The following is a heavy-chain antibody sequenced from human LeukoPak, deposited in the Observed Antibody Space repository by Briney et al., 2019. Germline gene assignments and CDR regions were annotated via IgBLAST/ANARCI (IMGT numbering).Heavy chain of an antibody. D-gene: IGHD3-10*01. V-gene: IGHV3-23*01. J-gene: IGHJ3*02. CDR1: GFTFSSYA. CDR3: ARDRGAGAFDI. CDR2: ISGSGGST. Sequence: GGSLRLSCAASGFTFSSYAMSWVRQAPGKGLEWVSAISGSGGSTYYADSVKGRFTISRDNAKNSLYLQMNSLRAEDTAVYYCARDRGAGAFDIWGQGTMVTVSS.